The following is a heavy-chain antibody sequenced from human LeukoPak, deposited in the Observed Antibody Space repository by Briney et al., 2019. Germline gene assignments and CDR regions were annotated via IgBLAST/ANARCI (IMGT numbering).Heavy chain of an antibody. Sequence: SETLSLTCTVSGGSISSYYWSWIRQPPGKGLEWIGYIYYSGSTNYNPSLKSRVTISVDTSKNQFSLKLSSVTAADTAVYYCAGSGYYSLDAFDIRGQGTMVTVS. CDR3: AGSGYYSLDAFDI. V-gene: IGHV4-59*01. D-gene: IGHD3-22*01. CDR2: IYYSGST. J-gene: IGHJ3*02. CDR1: GGSISSYY.